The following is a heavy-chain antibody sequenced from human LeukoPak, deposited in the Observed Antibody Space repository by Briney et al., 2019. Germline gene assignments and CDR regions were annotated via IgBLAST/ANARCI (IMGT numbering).Heavy chain of an antibody. CDR1: GGSFSGYY. CDR2: INHSGST. Sequence: SETLSLTCAVYGGSFSGYYWSWIRQPPGKGLEWIGEINHSGSTNYNPSLKSRVTISVDTSKNQFSLKLSSVTAADTAVYYYARGSRDDLLPFDYWGQGTLVTVSS. CDR3: ARGSRDDLLPFDY. V-gene: IGHV4-34*01. J-gene: IGHJ4*02. D-gene: IGHD1-1*01.